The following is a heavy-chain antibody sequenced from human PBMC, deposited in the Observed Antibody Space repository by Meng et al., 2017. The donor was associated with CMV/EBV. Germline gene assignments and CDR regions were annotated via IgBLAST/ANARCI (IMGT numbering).Heavy chain of an antibody. CDR2: ISWDGGST. Sequence: SGFTFDDYTMHCVRQAPGKGLEWVSLISWDGGSTYYADSVKGRFTISRDNSKNSLYLQMNSLRTEDTALYYCAKESDSSGYYSYFDYWGQGTLVTVSS. D-gene: IGHD3-22*01. CDR1: GFTFDDYT. V-gene: IGHV3-43*01. CDR3: AKESDSSGYYSYFDY. J-gene: IGHJ4*02.